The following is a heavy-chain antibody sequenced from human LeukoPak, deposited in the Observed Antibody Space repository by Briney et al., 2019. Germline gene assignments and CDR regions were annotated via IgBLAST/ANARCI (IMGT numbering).Heavy chain of an antibody. Sequence: PGGSLRLSCAASGFTFSSYAMHWVRQAPGKGLEWVAVISYDGSNKYYADSVKGRFTISRDNSKNTLYLQMNSLRAEDTAVYYCAREIGTGSYYNVYYYGMDVWGKGTTVTVSS. CDR2: ISYDGSNK. D-gene: IGHD3-10*01. CDR3: AREIGTGSYYNVYYYGMDV. V-gene: IGHV3-30*04. CDR1: GFTFSSYA. J-gene: IGHJ6*04.